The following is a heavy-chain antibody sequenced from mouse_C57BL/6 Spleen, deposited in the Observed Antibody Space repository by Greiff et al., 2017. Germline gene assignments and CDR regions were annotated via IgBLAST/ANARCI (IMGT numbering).Heavy chain of an antibody. CDR1: GYTFTSYW. V-gene: IGHV1-59*01. CDR2: IDPTASHT. D-gene: IGHD2-1*01. J-gene: IGHJ1*03. Sequence: VQLQQPGAELVRPGTSVKLSCKASGYTFTSYWMHWVKQRPGQGLEWIGVIDPTASHTNYNQKFTGKATLTVDTSASTAYMQIGSLTSEDAAVYYCARKGANYCNHGYFAVWGTGTMVTVS. CDR3: ARKGANYCNHGYFAV.